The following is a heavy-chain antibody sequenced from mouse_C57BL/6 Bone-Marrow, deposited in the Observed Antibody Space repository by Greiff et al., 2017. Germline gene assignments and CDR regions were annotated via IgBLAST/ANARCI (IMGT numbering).Heavy chain of an antibody. Sequence: QVQLQQPGAELVMPGASVKLSCKASGYTFTSYWMHWVKQRPGQGLEWIGEIDPSDSYTNYNQNFKGKSTLTVDKSTSTAYMQLSSLTSEDSAVYYCTISIYYDGSLDYGGQGTTLTVSS. CDR2: IDPSDSYT. V-gene: IGHV1-69*01. CDR3: TISIYYDGSLDY. D-gene: IGHD1-1*01. J-gene: IGHJ2*01. CDR1: GYTFTSYW.